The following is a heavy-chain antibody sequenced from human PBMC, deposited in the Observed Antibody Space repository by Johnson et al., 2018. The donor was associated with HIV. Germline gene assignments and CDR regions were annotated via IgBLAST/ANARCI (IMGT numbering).Heavy chain of an antibody. D-gene: IGHD1-26*01. Sequence: VQLVESGGGVVRPGGSLRLSCAASGFAFHDRGMSWVRQAPGKGLEWVGRIKSKTDGGTTDYAAPVKGRFTLSRDDSKNTLFLQMNSLKTEDTALYYCTAHYRNAFDIWGQGTMVTVSS. CDR2: IKSKTDGGTT. CDR1: GFAFHDRG. CDR3: TAHYRNAFDI. J-gene: IGHJ3*02. V-gene: IGHV3-15*01.